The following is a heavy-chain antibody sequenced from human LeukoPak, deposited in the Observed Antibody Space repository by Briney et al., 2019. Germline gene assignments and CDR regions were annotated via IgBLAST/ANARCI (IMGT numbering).Heavy chain of an antibody. CDR1: GGSFSDYY. V-gene: IGHV4-34*01. J-gene: IGHJ4*02. CDR3: ARGLRRYSKAFPFDY. CDR2: INHSGNT. Sequence: SETLSLTCAVYGGSFSDYYWSWIRQPPGKGLEWIGEINHSGNTIYNPSLKSRVTISVDTSKNQFSLRQSSVTAADTTVYYCARGLRRYSKAFPFDYWGQGTLVTVSS. D-gene: IGHD5-18*01.